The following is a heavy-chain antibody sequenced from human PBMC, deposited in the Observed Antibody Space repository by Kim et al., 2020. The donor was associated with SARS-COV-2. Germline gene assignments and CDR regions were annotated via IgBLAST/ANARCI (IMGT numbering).Heavy chain of an antibody. V-gene: IGHV1-2*02. J-gene: IGHJ4*02. CDR3: ARENYFDY. CDR2: GT. Sequence: GTKTYAGKFRGRVTMTRDTSVNTAYLELSSLTSDDTAIYYCARENYFDYWGQGTLVTVSS.